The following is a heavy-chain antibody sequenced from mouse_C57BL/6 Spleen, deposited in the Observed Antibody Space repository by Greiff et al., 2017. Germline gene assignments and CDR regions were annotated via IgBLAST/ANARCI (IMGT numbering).Heavy chain of an antibody. J-gene: IGHJ4*01. D-gene: IGHD2-5*01. CDR3: ARPYSNSHYYAMDY. CDR2: IDPNSGGT. Sequence: VQLQQSGAELVKPGASVKLSCKASGYTFTSYWMHWVKQRPGRGLEWIGRIDPNSGGTKYNEKFKSKATLTVDKPSSTAYMQLSSLTSEDSAVYYCARPYSNSHYYAMDYWGQGTSVTVSS. CDR1: GYTFTSYW. V-gene: IGHV1-72*01.